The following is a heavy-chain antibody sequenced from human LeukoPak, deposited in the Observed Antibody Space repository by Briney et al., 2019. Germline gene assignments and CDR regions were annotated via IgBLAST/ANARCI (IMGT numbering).Heavy chain of an antibody. V-gene: IGHV3-30-3*01. CDR3: AREYSSSWYYFDY. CDR1: GFTFSNYA. J-gene: IGHJ4*02. CDR2: ISYDGSNK. Sequence: PGRSLRLSCAASGFTFSNYAIHWVCQAPGKGLEWVAVISYDGSNKYYADSVRGRLTISRDNSKNTLYLQMNSLRAEDTAVYYCAREYSSSWYYFDYWGQGTLVTVSS. D-gene: IGHD6-13*01.